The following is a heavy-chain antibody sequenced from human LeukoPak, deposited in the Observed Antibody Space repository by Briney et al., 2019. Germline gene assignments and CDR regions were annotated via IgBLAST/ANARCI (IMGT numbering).Heavy chain of an antibody. CDR3: AKNWGATIYYAFDI. Sequence: GGSLRLSCAASGFTFSSYAISWVRQAPGKGLEWVSAISGSGGYTYYADSEKGRFTISRDNSKNTLYLQMNSLRAEDTAVYYCAKNWGATIYYAFDIWGQGTMVTVSS. J-gene: IGHJ3*02. CDR1: GFTFSSYA. D-gene: IGHD5-12*01. V-gene: IGHV3-23*01. CDR2: ISGSGGYT.